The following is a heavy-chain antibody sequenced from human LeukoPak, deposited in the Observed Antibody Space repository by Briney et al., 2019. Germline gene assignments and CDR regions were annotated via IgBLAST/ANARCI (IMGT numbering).Heavy chain of an antibody. CDR2: ARNKVNSYTT. CDR3: VGQSSGTKGSFDY. CDR1: GFTFSDYH. V-gene: IGHV3-72*01. J-gene: IGHJ4*02. D-gene: IGHD3-22*01. Sequence: PGGSLRLSCAASGFTFSDYHMDWVRQAPGKGLEWVGRARNKVNSYTTEYAASVKGRFTISRDDLKNSLYLQMNSLKTEDTGVYYCVGQSSGTKGSFDYWGQGTLVTVSS.